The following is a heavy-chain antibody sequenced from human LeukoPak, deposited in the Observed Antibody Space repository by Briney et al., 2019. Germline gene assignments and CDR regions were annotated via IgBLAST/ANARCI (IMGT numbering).Heavy chain of an antibody. CDR2: ITGSGGST. Sequence: GGSLRLSCAASGVTFSNHAMSWVRQAPGKGLEWVSGITGSGGSTYHAESVKGRFTISRDNSKNTLYLEMNSLRAEDTAVYFCATRPASETYYAVFDYWGQGTLVTVSS. CDR1: GVTFSNHA. V-gene: IGHV3-23*01. J-gene: IGHJ4*02. D-gene: IGHD1-26*01. CDR3: ATRPASETYYAVFDY.